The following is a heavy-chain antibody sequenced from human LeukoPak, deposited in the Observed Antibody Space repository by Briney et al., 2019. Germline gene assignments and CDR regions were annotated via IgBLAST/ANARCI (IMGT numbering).Heavy chain of an antibody. J-gene: IGHJ4*02. Sequence: PGRSLRLSCAASGFTFDDYAMHWVRQAPGKGLEWVSGISWNSGSIGYADSVKGRFTISRDNAKNSLHLQMNSLRTEDTAFYYCARDLSRDFDSGRFDYWGQGTLVTVSS. CDR3: ARDLSRDFDSGRFDY. D-gene: IGHD3-22*01. CDR1: GFTFDDYA. CDR2: ISWNSGSI. V-gene: IGHV3-9*01.